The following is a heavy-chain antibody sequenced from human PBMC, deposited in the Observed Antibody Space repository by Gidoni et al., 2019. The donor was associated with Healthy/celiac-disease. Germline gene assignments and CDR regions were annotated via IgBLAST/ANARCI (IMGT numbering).Heavy chain of an antibody. J-gene: IGHJ4*02. Sequence: QVQLQQWGAGLLKPSETLSITCAVYGGSFSGYYWSWIRQPPGKGLEWIGEINHSGSTNYNPSLKSRVTISVDTSKNQFSLKLSSVTAADTAVYYCARGDSSSSFDYWGQGTLVTVSS. CDR1: GGSFSGYY. CDR3: ARGDSSSSFDY. V-gene: IGHV4-34*01. CDR2: INHSGST. D-gene: IGHD6-6*01.